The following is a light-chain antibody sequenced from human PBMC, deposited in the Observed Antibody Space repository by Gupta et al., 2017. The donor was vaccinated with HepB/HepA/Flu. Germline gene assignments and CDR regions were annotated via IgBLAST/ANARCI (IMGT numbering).Light chain of an antibody. Sequence: IQLTQSTSSVSASVGDRVTITCRASQDIRRWLAWYQQKPGKATKLLIYDASSLQSGVPSRCSGSGSGTDFTLTISSLQPEDFAMYYCQHFNSVPVTFGAVTKVDI. V-gene: IGKV1-12*01. CDR2: DAS. CDR1: QDIRRW. CDR3: QHFNSVPVT. J-gene: IGKJ4*01.